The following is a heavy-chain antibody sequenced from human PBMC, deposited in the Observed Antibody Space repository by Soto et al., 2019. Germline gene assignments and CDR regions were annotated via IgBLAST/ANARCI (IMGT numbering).Heavy chain of an antibody. D-gene: IGHD1-26*01. Sequence: ASVKVSCKASGYTFTNYPLHWVLQAPGQRPQWLGWISAVDGQIKYSQKFQGRVTLTTDTSASTTYMELSSLRSDDTAMYYCARGFRDTYFSCLEYWGQGARVTVSS. V-gene: IGHV1-3*01. J-gene: IGHJ4*02. CDR3: ARGFRDTYFSCLEY. CDR2: ISAVDGQI. CDR1: GYTFTNYP.